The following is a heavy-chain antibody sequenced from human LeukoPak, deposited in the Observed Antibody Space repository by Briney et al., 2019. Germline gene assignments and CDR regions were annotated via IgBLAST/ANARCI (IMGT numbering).Heavy chain of an antibody. Sequence: PSETLSLTCAVSGYSIRSGYHWGWIRQAPGKGLEWIGNIYHTGTTYYNPSLKSRVTISVDTSENHFSLHLSSVTAADTAVYYCARDSLYGDPDYWGQGTLVTVSS. D-gene: IGHD5/OR15-5a*01. CDR1: GYSIRSGYH. V-gene: IGHV4-38-2*02. CDR3: ARDSLYGDPDY. J-gene: IGHJ4*02. CDR2: IYHTGTT.